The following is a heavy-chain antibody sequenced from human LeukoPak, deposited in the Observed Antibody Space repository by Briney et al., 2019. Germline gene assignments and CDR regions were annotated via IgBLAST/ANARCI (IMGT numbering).Heavy chain of an antibody. Sequence: SETLSLTCTVSGGSISSSSYYWGWIRQPPGKGLEWIGSIYYSGSTYYNPSLKSRVTISVDTSKNQFSLKLSSVTAADTAVYYCARHGNRQYSYDYWGQGTLVTVS. CDR3: ARHGNRQYSYDY. J-gene: IGHJ4*02. V-gene: IGHV4-39*01. CDR2: IYYSGST. D-gene: IGHD5-18*01. CDR1: GGSISSSSYY.